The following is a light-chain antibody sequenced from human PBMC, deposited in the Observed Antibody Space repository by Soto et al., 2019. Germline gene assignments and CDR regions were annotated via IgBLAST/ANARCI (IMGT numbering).Light chain of an antibody. Sequence: NFMLTQPHSVSESPGKTVTISCTCSSGSIASNYVQWYQQRPGSAPTTVIYEDNQRPSGVPDRFSGSIDSSSNSASLTISGLKTEDEADYYCQSYDSKGVFGSGTKVTVL. J-gene: IGLJ6*01. CDR2: EDN. V-gene: IGLV6-57*04. CDR1: SGSIASNY. CDR3: QSYDSKGV.